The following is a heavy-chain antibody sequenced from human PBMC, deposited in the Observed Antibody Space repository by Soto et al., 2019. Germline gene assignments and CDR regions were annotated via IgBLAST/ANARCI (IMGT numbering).Heavy chain of an antibody. J-gene: IGHJ4*02. D-gene: IGHD6-13*01. CDR2: ISATGTTT. V-gene: IGHV3-23*01. Sequence: EVQLMESGGGLVPPGGSLRLSCAASEFSFSSYALNWVRQAPGKGLEWVSAISATGTTTYYADSVKGRFTISRDNSKRTLVLQMDSLSPEDTAVYYCATYSSPFDYWGQGTLVTVSS. CDR1: EFSFSSYA. CDR3: ATYSSPFDY.